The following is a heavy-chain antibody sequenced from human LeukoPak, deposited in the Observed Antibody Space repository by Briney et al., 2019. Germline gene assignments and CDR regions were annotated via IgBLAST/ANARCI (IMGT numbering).Heavy chain of an antibody. CDR1: GGSFSGYY. CDR3: ARDRDTMVRGVLGY. D-gene: IGHD3-10*01. CDR2: INHSGST. Sequence: PSETLSLTCAVYGGSFSGYYWSWIRQPPGKGLEWIGEINHSGSTNYNPSLKSRVTISVDTSKNQFSLKLSSVTAADTAVYYCARDRDTMVRGVLGYWGQGTLVTVSS. J-gene: IGHJ4*02. V-gene: IGHV4-34*01.